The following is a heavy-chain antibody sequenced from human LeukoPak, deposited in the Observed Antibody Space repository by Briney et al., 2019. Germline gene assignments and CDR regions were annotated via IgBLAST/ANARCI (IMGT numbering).Heavy chain of an antibody. V-gene: IGHV1-2*04. D-gene: IGHD6-19*01. J-gene: IGHJ4*02. CDR1: GYTFTGYY. CDR2: INPNSGGT. CDR3: ARDLGSGDYYFDY. Sequence: ASVKVSCMASGYTFTGYYMHWVRQAPGQGLEWMGWINPNSGGTNYAQKFQGWVTMTRDTSISTAYMELSRLRSDDTAVYYCARDLGSGDYYFDYWGQGTLVTVSS.